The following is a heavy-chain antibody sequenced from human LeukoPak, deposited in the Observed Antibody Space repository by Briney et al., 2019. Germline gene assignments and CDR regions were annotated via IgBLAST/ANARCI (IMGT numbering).Heavy chain of an antibody. J-gene: IGHJ6*03. Sequence: SETLSLTFSVSGGSISSYYWSWIRQPPGKGLEWIGYIYYSGSTNYNPSLKSRVTISVDTSKNQFSLKLSSVTAADTAVYYCASIVVVPAAKGNHYYYYYMDVWGKGTTVTVSS. CDR1: GGSISSYY. CDR2: IYYSGST. CDR3: ASIVVVPAAKGNHYYYYYMDV. V-gene: IGHV4-59*01. D-gene: IGHD2-2*01.